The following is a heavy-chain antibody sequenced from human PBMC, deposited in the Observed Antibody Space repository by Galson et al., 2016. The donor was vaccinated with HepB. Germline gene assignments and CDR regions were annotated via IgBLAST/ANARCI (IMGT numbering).Heavy chain of an antibody. CDR1: GFPLTTTAVG. CDR2: IDWNDDN. V-gene: IGHV2-5*01. Sequence: PALVQPTQTRTLTCTFSGFPLTTTAVGVGWFRQPPGKALEWLALIDWNDDNHYSPSLSSRLTITKDTSKNHVVLTMTNMDPVDTATYYCAHGSGWLFDYWGQGTLVTVSS. CDR3: AHGSGWLFDY. J-gene: IGHJ4*02. D-gene: IGHD6-19*01.